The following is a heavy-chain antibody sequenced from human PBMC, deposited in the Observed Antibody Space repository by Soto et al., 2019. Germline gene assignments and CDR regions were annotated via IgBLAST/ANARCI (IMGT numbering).Heavy chain of an antibody. J-gene: IGHJ5*02. Sequence: QVQLVESGGGLVKPAGSLRLSCAASGFSFSDYYMSWIRQAPGKGLEWISYISKSSRAISYADSVKGRFTISSDNANNSLYLQLNSLRVEDTAVYYCARGGSSFFDPWGQGTLVIVSS. CDR2: ISKSSRAI. CDR3: ARGGSSFFDP. D-gene: IGHD6-13*01. V-gene: IGHV3-11*01. CDR1: GFSFSDYY.